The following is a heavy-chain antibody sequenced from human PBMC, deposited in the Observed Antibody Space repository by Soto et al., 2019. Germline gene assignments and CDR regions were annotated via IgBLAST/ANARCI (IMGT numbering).Heavy chain of an antibody. J-gene: IGHJ3*02. Sequence: PGGSLRLSCAASGFTFSSYAMHWVRQAPGKGLEWVAVISYDGSNKYYADSVKGRFTISRDNSKNTLYLQMNSLRAEDTAVYYCARVEGYNDAFDIWGQGTMVT. CDR3: ARVEGYNDAFDI. V-gene: IGHV3-30-3*01. D-gene: IGHD1-1*01. CDR2: ISYDGSNK. CDR1: GFTFSSYA.